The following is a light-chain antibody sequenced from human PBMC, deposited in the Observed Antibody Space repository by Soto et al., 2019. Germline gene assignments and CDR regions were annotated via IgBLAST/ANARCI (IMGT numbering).Light chain of an antibody. CDR1: QSVSNNY. V-gene: IGKV3-11*01. J-gene: IGKJ1*01. Sequence: EIVLTQSPGPLSLSPGERATLSWPASQSVSNNYLAWYQQKPGQAPRLFIYGASNRATGIPARFSGGGSGTDVTLTISSLETEDFAVYYCQQRSNWPPTFGQGTKVDIK. CDR3: QQRSNWPPT. CDR2: GAS.